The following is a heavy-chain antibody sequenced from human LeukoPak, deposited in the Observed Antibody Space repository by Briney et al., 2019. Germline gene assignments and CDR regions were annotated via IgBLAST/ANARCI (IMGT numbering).Heavy chain of an antibody. D-gene: IGHD6-19*01. CDR1: GFTFSSYA. J-gene: IGHJ4*02. CDR3: AKCRQWLETQKTEFDY. CDR2: ISGSGGST. V-gene: IGHV3-23*01. Sequence: PGASLRLSCAASGFTFSSYAMSWVRQAPGKGLEWVSAISGSGGSTYYADSVKGRFTISRDNSKNTLYLQMNSLRAVDTAVYYCAKCRQWLETQKTEFDYWGQGTLVTVSS.